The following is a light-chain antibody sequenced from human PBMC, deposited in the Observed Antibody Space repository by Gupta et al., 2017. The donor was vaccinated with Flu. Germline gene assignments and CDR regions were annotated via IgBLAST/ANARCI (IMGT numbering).Light chain of an antibody. CDR2: YVS. CDR3: SSYTSSSTVV. J-gene: IGLJ2*01. V-gene: IGLV2-18*02. Sequence: TSRDVASYILVSLDQQPPGTAPKLMIYYVSNRPSGVPDRFSGSKSGNTASLTISGLQAEDEADYYCSSYTSSSTVVFGGGTKLTVL. CDR1: SRDVASYIL.